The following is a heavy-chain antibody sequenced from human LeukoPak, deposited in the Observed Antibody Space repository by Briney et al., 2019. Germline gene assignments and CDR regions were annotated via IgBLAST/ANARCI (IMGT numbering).Heavy chain of an antibody. Sequence: ASVKVSCKASGYTLTGHYMHWVRQAPGQGLEWMAWINPNSGGTYYAQNFHDRITMTRDTCISTAYMELSRLRSDDTAVYYCAKAPRNSGYYYGHYFDYWGQGTLVTVSS. CDR2: INPNSGGT. J-gene: IGHJ4*02. D-gene: IGHD3-22*01. CDR3: AKAPRNSGYYYGHYFDY. CDR1: GYTLTGHY. V-gene: IGHV1-2*02.